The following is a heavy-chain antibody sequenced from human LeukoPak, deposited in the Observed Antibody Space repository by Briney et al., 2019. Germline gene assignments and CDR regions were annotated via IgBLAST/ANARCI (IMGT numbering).Heavy chain of an antibody. J-gene: IGHJ4*02. V-gene: IGHV3-53*01. CDR2: IYTGGGR. Sequence: GGSLRLSCAASGFTVSSYYMNWVRQAPGKELEWVSVIYTGGGRYYADSVRGRFTISRDTSKNKVFLHMNSLRVEDTAVYYCARGIDYWGRGTLVPVSS. CDR1: GFTVSSYY. CDR3: ARGIDY.